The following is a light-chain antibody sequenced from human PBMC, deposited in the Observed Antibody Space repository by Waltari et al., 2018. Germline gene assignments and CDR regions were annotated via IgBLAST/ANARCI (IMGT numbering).Light chain of an antibody. Sequence: IQMTQSPSTVSASIGDRVTITCRASQSVSKWLAWYQQKPGTAPKLLIYEASSLESGVPSKFSGSGSGTEFTLNITRRQPDDFATYDCQHYSSSPWTFGQGTKVESK. CDR3: QHYSSSPWT. CDR2: EAS. CDR1: QSVSKW. V-gene: IGKV1-5*03. J-gene: IGKJ1*01.